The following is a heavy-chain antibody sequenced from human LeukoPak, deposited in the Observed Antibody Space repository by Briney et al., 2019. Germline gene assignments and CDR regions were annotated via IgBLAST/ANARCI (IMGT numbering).Heavy chain of an antibody. CDR3: ARVSDISVAAYFDY. D-gene: IGHD6-19*01. J-gene: IGHJ4*02. CDR2: ISGRTSTI. CDR1: GFTFSPYS. Sequence: GGSLRLSCVVSGFTFSPYSMNWVRQAPGKGLEWVAYISGRTSTIYYADSVYGRFTISRDNAKNSLYLQMNSLRAEDTAVYYCARVSDISVAAYFDYWGQGTLVTVSS. V-gene: IGHV3-48*01.